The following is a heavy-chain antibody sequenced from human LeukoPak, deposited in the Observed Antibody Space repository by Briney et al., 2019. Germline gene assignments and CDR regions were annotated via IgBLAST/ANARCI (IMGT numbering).Heavy chain of an antibody. Sequence: ASVKVSCKASGYTFTGYYMHWVRQAPGQGLEWMGWINPNSGGTNYAQKFQGRVTMTRDTSISTAYMELSRLRSDDTAVYYCARSVVVPAAMVRGGYYYYGMDVWGQGTTVTVSS. D-gene: IGHD2-2*01. CDR2: INPNSGGT. CDR3: ARSVVVPAAMVRGGYYYYGMDV. J-gene: IGHJ6*02. V-gene: IGHV1-2*02. CDR1: GYTFTGYY.